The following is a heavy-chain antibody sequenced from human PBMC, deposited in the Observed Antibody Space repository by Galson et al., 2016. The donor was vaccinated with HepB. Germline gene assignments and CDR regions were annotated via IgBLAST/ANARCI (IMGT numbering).Heavy chain of an antibody. Sequence: SLRLSCAASRFAFSGSAMHWVRQAPGKGLEWVAAISYHGSDKYYADSVKGRVTISRDNSNNTLYLQMTSLSPEDTAVYYCARDKSFYYYGMDVWGQGTTVTVSS. J-gene: IGHJ6*02. CDR2: ISYHGSDK. V-gene: IGHV3-30-3*01. CDR1: RFAFSGSA. CDR3: ARDKSFYYYGMDV.